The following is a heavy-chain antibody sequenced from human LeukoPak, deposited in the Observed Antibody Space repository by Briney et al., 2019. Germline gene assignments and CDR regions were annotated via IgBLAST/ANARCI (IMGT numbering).Heavy chain of an antibody. Sequence: ASVKVSCKASAYTFTGYYMHWVRQAPGQGLEWMGWIYPNSGGTNYAQKLQDRVTMTTDTSTSTAYMELRSLRSDDTAVYYCARDRTPFEYWGQGTLVTVSS. CDR1: AYTFTGYY. CDR3: ARDRTPFEY. D-gene: IGHD2-15*01. J-gene: IGHJ4*02. V-gene: IGHV1-2*02. CDR2: IYPNSGGT.